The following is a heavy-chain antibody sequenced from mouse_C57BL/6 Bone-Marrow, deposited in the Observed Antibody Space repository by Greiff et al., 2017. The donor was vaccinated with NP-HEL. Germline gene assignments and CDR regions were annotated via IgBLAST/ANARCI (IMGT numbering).Heavy chain of an antibody. J-gene: IGHJ1*03. V-gene: IGHV5-9*01. CDR1: GFTFSSYT. Sequence: EVKLVESGGGLVKPGGSLKLSCAASGFTFSSYTMSWVRQTPEKRLEWVATISGGGGNTYYPDSVKGRFTISRDNAKNTLYLQMSSLRSEDMALYYCASPNWDWYFDVWGTGTTVTVSS. CDR2: ISGGGGNT. CDR3: ASPNWDWYFDV. D-gene: IGHD4-1*01.